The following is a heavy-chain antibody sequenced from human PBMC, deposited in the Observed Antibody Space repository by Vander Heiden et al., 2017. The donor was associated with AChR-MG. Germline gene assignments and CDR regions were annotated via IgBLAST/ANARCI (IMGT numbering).Heavy chain of an antibody. CDR3: ARGTLDFLSGSNDY. V-gene: IGHV3-33*01. D-gene: IGHD3-3*01. CDR1: GFTFSRYG. J-gene: IGHJ4*02. CDR2: IWYDGSNK. Sequence: QVQLVESGGGVVQPGRSLRLSCAASGFTFSRYGMHWVRQAPGKGLEWVAVIWYDGSNKYYADSVKGRFTISRDNSKNTLYLQMNSLRAEDTAVYYCARGTLDFLSGSNDYWGQGTLVTVSS.